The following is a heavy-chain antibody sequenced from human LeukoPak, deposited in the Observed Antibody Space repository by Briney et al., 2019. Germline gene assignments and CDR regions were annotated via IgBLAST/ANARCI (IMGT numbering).Heavy chain of an antibody. J-gene: IGHJ5*02. CDR3: ARRYSSSWNNWFDP. V-gene: IGHV4-39*01. D-gene: IGHD6-13*01. Sequence: SETLSLTCAVYGGSFSGYYWGWIRQPPGKGLEWIGSIYYSGSTYDNPSLKSRVTISVDTSKNQFFLKVRSVTAADTAVYYCARRYSSSWNNWFDPWGQGTLVTVSS. CDR2: IYYSGST. CDR1: GGSFSGYY.